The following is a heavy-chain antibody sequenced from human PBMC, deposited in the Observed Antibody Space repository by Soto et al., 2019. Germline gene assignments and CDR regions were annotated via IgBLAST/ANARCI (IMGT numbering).Heavy chain of an antibody. CDR2: IYDTGIT. J-gene: IGHJ4*02. CDR1: GASIIIGCCY. CDR3: ERIQMDPIK. D-gene: IGHD5-18*01. Sequence: SETXSLTCSFSGASIIIGCCYWSWLRQSPGKGLEWIGHIYDTGITFYSPSLKSRLTISLDTSKNQLYLDLRSVTAADTAMYYCERIQMDPIKWGRGTLVTVSS. V-gene: IGHV4-31*03.